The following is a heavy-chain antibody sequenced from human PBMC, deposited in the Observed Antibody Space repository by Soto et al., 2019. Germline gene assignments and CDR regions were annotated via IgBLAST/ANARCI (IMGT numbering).Heavy chain of an antibody. CDR2: IGASGAST. CDR1: GFTFSNFA. CDR3: VNSHSDEDDH. J-gene: IGHJ5*02. D-gene: IGHD1-26*01. V-gene: IGHV3-23*01. Sequence: GGSLRLSCAASGFTFSNFAMSWVRQVPGKGLEWVSAIGASGASTFYADSVRGRFTVSRDNSKNTLVLQMKSLRVDDTAIYYCVNSHSDEDDHWGQGALVTVSS.